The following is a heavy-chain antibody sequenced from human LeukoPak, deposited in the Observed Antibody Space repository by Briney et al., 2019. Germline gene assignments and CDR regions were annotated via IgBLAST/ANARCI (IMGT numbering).Heavy chain of an antibody. D-gene: IGHD1-1*01. CDR3: ARDRYNYGYYYYYAMDI. V-gene: IGHV3-7*03. Sequence: GGSLRLSCAASGFSFSNYWMSWVRQAPGKGLEWVANIKEDGSGKYYVDSVKGRFSISRDNAKNSLYLQMNSLRAEDTAVYYCARDRYNYGYYYYYAMDIWGQGTTVTVSS. J-gene: IGHJ6*02. CDR2: IKEDGSGK. CDR1: GFSFSNYW.